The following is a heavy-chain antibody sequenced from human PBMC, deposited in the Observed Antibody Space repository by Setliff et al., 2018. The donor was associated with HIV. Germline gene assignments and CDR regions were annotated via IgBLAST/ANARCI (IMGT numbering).Heavy chain of an antibody. Sequence: SETLSLTCTVSGGSISSYYWTWIRQPPGKGLEWIAYIYSSGTTNYNPSLRSRVTISLDTSKNQFSLKLSSVTAADTAVYYCGRGVTIFGVVTRHNYYMDVWGKGTTVTVSS. CDR3: GRGVTIFGVVTRHNYYMDV. CDR2: IYSSGTT. J-gene: IGHJ6*03. CDR1: GGSISSYY. D-gene: IGHD3-3*01. V-gene: IGHV4-59*01.